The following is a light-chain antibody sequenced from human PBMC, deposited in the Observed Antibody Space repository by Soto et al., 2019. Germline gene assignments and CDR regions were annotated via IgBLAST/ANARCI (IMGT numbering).Light chain of an antibody. CDR2: EVS. CDR3: TSYTSSSTYV. J-gene: IGLJ1*01. Sequence: QSVLTQPPSVSGSPGQSVTISCTGTSSDVGSYNRASWYQQPPGTAPQLMIYEVSNRPSGVPDRFSGSKSGNTASLTISGLQAEDEADYYCTSYTSSSTYVFGTGTKVTVL. CDR1: SSDVGSYNR. V-gene: IGLV2-18*02.